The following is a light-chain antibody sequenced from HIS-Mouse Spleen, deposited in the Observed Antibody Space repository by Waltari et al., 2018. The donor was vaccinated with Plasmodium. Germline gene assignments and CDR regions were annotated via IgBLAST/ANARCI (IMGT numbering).Light chain of an antibody. V-gene: IGKV3-11*01. Sequence: EIVLTQSPATLSLSPGERATPPCRPSQRVSSSFAWYQQNPGQAPRRRIYDAANRATGSPARFSGSGSGTDFTLTISSLEPEDFAVYYCQQRSNWPPLTFGGGTKVEIK. CDR2: DAA. CDR1: QRVSSS. J-gene: IGKJ4*01. CDR3: QQRSNWPPLT.